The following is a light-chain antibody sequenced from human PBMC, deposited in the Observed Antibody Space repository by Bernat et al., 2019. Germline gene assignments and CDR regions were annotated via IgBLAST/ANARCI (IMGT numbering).Light chain of an antibody. CDR3: QQYGSSRT. CDR2: GAS. J-gene: IGKJ1*01. V-gene: IGKV3-20*01. CDR1: QSVTSNY. Sequence: EIVLTQSPGTLSLSPGAGATLSCRASQSVTSNYLAWYQQKPGQAPRLLIYGASFRATGIPDRFSGSGSGTDFTLTISRLEPEDFAVYYCQQYGSSRTFGQGTKVEIK.